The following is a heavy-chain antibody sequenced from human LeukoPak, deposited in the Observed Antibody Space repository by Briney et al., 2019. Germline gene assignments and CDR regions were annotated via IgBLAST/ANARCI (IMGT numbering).Heavy chain of an antibody. CDR3: ARSIVVVVAATYDY. J-gene: IGHJ4*02. V-gene: IGHV1-2*02. Sequence: GASVKVSCKASGYTFTGYYMHWVRQAPGQGLEWMGWINPNSGGTNYAQKFQGRVTMTRDTSISTAYMELSRLRSDDTAVYYCARSIVVVVAATYDYWGQGTLVTVSS. CDR1: GYTFTGYY. CDR2: INPNSGGT. D-gene: IGHD2-15*01.